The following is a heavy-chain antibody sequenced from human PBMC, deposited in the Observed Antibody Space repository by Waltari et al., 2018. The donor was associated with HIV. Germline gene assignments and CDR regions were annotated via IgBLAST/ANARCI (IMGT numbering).Heavy chain of an antibody. CDR3: ARNGKNYDSSGYQAPFFDY. V-gene: IGHV4-34*01. J-gene: IGHJ4*02. CDR1: GGSFSGYY. D-gene: IGHD3-22*01. Sequence: QVQLQQWGAGLLKPSETLSLPCAVYGGSFSGYYWSWIRQPPGKGLEWIGEINQKGSTNYNRSLKSRVTISVDTSKNQFSLKLSSVTAADTAVYYCARNGKNYDSSGYQAPFFDYWGQGTLVTVSS. CDR2: INQKGST.